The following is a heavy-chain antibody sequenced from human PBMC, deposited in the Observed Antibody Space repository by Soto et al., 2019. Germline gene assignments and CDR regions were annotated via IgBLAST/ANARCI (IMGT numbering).Heavy chain of an antibody. CDR3: AREGTSGPYYYYGMDV. J-gene: IGHJ6*02. V-gene: IGHV4-61*01. CDR2: IYYSGST. D-gene: IGHD1-1*01. Sequence: QVQLQESGPGLVKPSETLSLTCTVSGGSVSSGSYYWSWIRQPPGKGLEWIGYIYYSGSTNYNPALKSRVTIAVDTSKNQFSLKLISVTAADTAVYYCAREGTSGPYYYYGMDVWGQGTTVTVSS. CDR1: GGSVSSGSYY.